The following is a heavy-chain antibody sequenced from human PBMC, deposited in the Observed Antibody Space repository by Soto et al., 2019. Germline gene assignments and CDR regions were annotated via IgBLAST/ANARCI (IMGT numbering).Heavy chain of an antibody. Sequence: PSETLSLTSNVSGRPLSSGSYSWNWIRQPPGKGLEWIAYIYDSGTSYYNPSLKSRVTISIDRSENQFSLRLGSVTAADTAVYYCARNGPIKGMDVWGQGTTVTVS. CDR2: IYDSGTS. D-gene: IGHD2-21*01. CDR3: ARNGPIKGMDV. V-gene: IGHV4-30-2*01. CDR1: GRPLSSGSYS. J-gene: IGHJ6*02.